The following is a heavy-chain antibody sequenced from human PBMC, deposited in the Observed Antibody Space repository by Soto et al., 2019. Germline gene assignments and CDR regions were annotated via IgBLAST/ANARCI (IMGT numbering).Heavy chain of an antibody. Sequence: ASVKVSCKASGYTFTSYDINWVRQTTGQGLEWMGWMNPSSGNTGYAQKFQGRVTVTRNTSISTAYMELSSLRSEDTAVYYCARRRTYYDFWSGSNWFDPWGQGTLVTVSS. CDR2: MNPSSGNT. CDR3: ARRRTYYDFWSGSNWFDP. D-gene: IGHD3-3*01. CDR1: GYTFTSYD. V-gene: IGHV1-8*01. J-gene: IGHJ5*02.